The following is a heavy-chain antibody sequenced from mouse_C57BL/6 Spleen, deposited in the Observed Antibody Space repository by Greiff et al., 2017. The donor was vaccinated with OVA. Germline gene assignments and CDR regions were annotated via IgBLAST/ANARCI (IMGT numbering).Heavy chain of an antibody. CDR1: GYTFTTYP. CDR2: FHPYNDDT. D-gene: IGHD2-5*01. V-gene: IGHV1-47*01. Sequence: VKLQESGAELVKPGASVKMSCKASGYTFTTYPIEWMKQNHGKSLEWIGNFHPYNDDTKYNEKFKGKATLTVEKSSSTVYLELSRLTSDDSAVYYCARGEAYYSNSFAYWGQGTLVTVSA. CDR3: ARGEAYYSNSFAY. J-gene: IGHJ3*01.